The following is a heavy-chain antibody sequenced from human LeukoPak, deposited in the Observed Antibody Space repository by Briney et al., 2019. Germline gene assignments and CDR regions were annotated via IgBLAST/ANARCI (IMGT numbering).Heavy chain of an antibody. V-gene: IGHV1-69*13. CDR1: GGTFSSYA. CDR2: IIPIFGTA. CDR3: ARAERQLTYYYYYYMDV. Sequence: SVKVSCKASGGTFSSYAISWVRQAPGQGLEWMGGIIPIFGTANYAQKFQGRVTITADESTSTAYMELSNLRSEDTAVYYCARAERQLTYYYYYYMDVWGKGTTVTVSS. J-gene: IGHJ6*03. D-gene: IGHD1-1*01.